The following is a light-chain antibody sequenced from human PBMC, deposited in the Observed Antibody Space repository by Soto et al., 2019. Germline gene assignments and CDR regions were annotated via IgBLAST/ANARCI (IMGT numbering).Light chain of an antibody. CDR3: LQRSDWPLT. J-gene: IGKJ4*01. Sequence: DIILTQSPDTLSLSPGERATLSCRASQNVRTFLAWYQQKPGQAPRLLISDASYRATGVPPRFSGSGSGTDFTLTISSLDPEDFAVYYCLQRSDWPLTFGGGSKVEI. CDR1: QNVRTF. V-gene: IGKV3-11*01. CDR2: DAS.